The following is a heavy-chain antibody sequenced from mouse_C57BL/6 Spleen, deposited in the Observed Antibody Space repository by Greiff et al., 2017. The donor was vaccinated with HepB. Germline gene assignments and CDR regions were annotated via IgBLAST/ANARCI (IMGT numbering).Heavy chain of an antibody. D-gene: IGHD1-1*02. CDR2: IRSKSSNYAT. Sequence: EVQLVESGGGLVQPTGSLKLSCAASGFTFNTYAMHWVRQAPGTGLDWVARIRSKSSNYATYYAGSVKDRFTISRDDSQSMLYLQMNNLKTDDTAMYYSVRDGIYHYAMGYWGEGTSVTVSS. CDR3: VRDGIYHYAMGY. J-gene: IGHJ4*01. CDR1: GFTFNTYA. V-gene: IGHV10-3*01.